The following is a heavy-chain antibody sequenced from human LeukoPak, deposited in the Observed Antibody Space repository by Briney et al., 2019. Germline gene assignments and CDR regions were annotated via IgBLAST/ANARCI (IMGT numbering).Heavy chain of an antibody. V-gene: IGHV4-59*08. CDR1: GGSIDSYY. J-gene: IGHJ4*02. Sequence: SETLSLTCTVSGGSIDSYYWNWIRQPPGKGLEWIGYIYYSGVTKYSPSLKSRVSISVDSSKNQFSLKLDSVTAADTAVYYCASHAQSPYSGSFDYWGQGTLVTVSS. D-gene: IGHD1-26*01. CDR3: ASHAQSPYSGSFDY. CDR2: IYYSGVT.